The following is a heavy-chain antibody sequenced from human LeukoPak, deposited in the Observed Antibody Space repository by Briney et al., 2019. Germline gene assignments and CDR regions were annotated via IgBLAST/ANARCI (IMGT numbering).Heavy chain of an antibody. CDR1: GFTFSSYS. J-gene: IGHJ3*02. CDR2: ISSSSSYI. V-gene: IGHV3-21*01. Sequence: GGSLRLSCAASGFTFSSYSMNWVRQAPGKGLEWVSSISSSSSYIYYADSVKGRFTISRDNAKNSLYLQMNSLRAEDTAVYYCARETRPILLSGAFDIWGQGTMVTVSS. CDR3: ARETRPILLSGAFDI. D-gene: IGHD3-10*01.